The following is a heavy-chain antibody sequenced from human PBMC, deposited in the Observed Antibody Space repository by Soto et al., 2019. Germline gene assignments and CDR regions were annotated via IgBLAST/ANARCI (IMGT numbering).Heavy chain of an antibody. CDR2: IYYSGST. J-gene: IGHJ6*02. CDR3: AGEGRLSNYHYYGMDV. Sequence: PSETLSLTCTVSGGSISSYYWSWIRQPPGKGLEWIGYIYYSGSTNYNPSLKSRVTISVDTSKNQFSLKLSSVTAADTAVYYCAGEGRLSNYHYYGMDVWGQGTTVTVSS. V-gene: IGHV4-59*01. D-gene: IGHD2-15*01. CDR1: GGSISSYY.